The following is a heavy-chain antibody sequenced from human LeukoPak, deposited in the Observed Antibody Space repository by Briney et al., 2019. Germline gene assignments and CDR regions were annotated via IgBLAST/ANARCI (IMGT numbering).Heavy chain of an antibody. J-gene: IGHJ3*02. Sequence: SETLSLTCTVSGGSISSYYWSWIRQPPGKGLEWIGYIYYSGSTNYNPSLKSRVTISVDTSKNQFSLKLSSVTAADTAVHYCARPGGVNDAFDIWGQGTMVTVSS. CDR1: GGSISSYY. CDR2: IYYSGST. D-gene: IGHD3-3*01. CDR3: ARPGGVNDAFDI. V-gene: IGHV4-59*08.